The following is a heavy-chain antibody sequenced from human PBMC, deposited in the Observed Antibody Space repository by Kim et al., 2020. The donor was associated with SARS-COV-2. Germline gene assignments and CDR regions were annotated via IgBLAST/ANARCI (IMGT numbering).Heavy chain of an antibody. J-gene: IGHJ5*02. CDR3: ARRPGTAAAGTAHFAP. CDR2: IGGLDGGI. V-gene: IGHV3-23*01. Sequence: GGSLRLSCAASGFSFGIYAMSWVRQAPGKGLEWVSTIGGLDGGIFHADSVKGRFTISRDNSKNTLYLQMTNLKTEDTATYYCARRPGTAAAGTAHFAPWGQGTLLTVPS. CDR1: GFSFGIYA. D-gene: IGHD6-13*01.